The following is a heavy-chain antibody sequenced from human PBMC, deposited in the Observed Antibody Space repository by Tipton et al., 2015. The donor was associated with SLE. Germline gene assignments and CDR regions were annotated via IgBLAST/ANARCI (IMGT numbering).Heavy chain of an antibody. V-gene: IGHV4-34*01. CDR2: INHSGST. J-gene: IGHJ6*03. D-gene: IGHD4-11*01. CDR3: ARRTYYSNRRYYYMDV. CDR1: GGSISTYY. Sequence: TLSLTCTVSGGSISTYYWSWIRQPPGKGLEWIGEINHSGSTNYNPSLKSRVTISVDTSKNQFSLKLSSVTAVDTAVYYCARRTYYSNRRYYYMDVWGKGATVTVSS.